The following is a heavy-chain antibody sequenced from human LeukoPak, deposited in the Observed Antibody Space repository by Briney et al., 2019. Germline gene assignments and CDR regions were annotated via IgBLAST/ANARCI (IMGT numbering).Heavy chain of an antibody. CDR1: GFTFSSYA. J-gene: IGHJ6*02. V-gene: IGHV3-30-3*01. Sequence: GRSLRLSCAASGFTFSSYAMHWVRQAPGKGLEWVAVISYDGSNKHYADSVKGGFTISRDNSKNTLYLQMNSLRAEDTAVYYCARGGVAPKYYYYGMDVWGQGTTVTVSS. D-gene: IGHD1-26*01. CDR2: ISYDGSNK. CDR3: ARGGVAPKYYYYGMDV.